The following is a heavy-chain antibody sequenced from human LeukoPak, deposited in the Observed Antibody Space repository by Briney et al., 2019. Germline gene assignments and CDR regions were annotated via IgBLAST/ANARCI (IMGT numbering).Heavy chain of an antibody. CDR3: ARDSGPADPEAFDI. J-gene: IGHJ3*02. CDR2: IQYDGSNK. V-gene: IGHV3-30*02. D-gene: IGHD1-14*01. Sequence: GGSLRLSCAASGFTLTSYGMHWVRQAPGKGLERVAFIQYDGSNKNYADSVKGRFTISRDYSKNTLYLQMNSLRAEDTAVYYCARDSGPADPEAFDIWGQGTMVTVSS. CDR1: GFTLTSYG.